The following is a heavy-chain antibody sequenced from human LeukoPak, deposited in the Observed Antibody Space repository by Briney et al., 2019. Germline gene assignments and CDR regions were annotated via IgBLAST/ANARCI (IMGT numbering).Heavy chain of an antibody. J-gene: IGHJ4*02. V-gene: IGHV1-69*05. D-gene: IGHD1-26*01. CDR2: IIPIFGTA. CDR3: ARGLVGPTDY. CDR1: GGTFSSYA. Sequence: GASVKVSCKASGGTFSSYAISWVRQAPGQGLEWMGGIIPIFGTANYAQKFQGRVTMTRNTSISTAYMELSSLRSEDTAVYYCARGLVGPTDYWGQGTLVTVSS.